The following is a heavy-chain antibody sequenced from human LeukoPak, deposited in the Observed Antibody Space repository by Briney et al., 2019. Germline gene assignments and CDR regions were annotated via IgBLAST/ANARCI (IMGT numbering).Heavy chain of an antibody. CDR1: GYTFTGYY. Sequence: ASVKVSCKASGYTFTGYYMHWVRQAPGQGLEWMGWINPNSGGTNYAQKFQGRVTMTTDTSTSTAYMELRSLRSDDTAVYYCARGGQLWFSFDYWGQGTLVTVSS. CDR2: INPNSGGT. V-gene: IGHV1-2*02. D-gene: IGHD5-18*01. CDR3: ARGGQLWFSFDY. J-gene: IGHJ4*02.